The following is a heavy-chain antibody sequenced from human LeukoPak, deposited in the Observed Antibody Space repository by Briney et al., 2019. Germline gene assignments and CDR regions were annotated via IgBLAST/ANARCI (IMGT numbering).Heavy chain of an antibody. Sequence: GGSLRLSCAASGFTLSGYEMNWVRQAPGEGLEWVSYISSSGSTIYYADSVKGRFTISRDNAKNSLYLQMNSLRAEDTAVYYCARAATIRSVAPHYYYSYMDVWGKGTTVTISS. CDR1: GFTLSGYE. D-gene: IGHD5-24*01. J-gene: IGHJ6*03. CDR2: ISSSGSTI. CDR3: ARAATIRSVAPHYYYSYMDV. V-gene: IGHV3-48*03.